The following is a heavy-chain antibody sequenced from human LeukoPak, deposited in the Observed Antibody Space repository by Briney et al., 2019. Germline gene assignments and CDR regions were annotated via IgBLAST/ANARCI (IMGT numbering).Heavy chain of an antibody. CDR2: IFYTGST. Sequence: NPSETLSLTCTVSGGYISGFYWSWIRQPPGKGLEWIGNIFYTGSTKYNPSLKSRVTISVDTSKNQFSLKLASVTAADTAVYYCAREGIDDFWSGYPSDYWGQGTLVTVSS. J-gene: IGHJ4*02. CDR1: GGYISGFY. D-gene: IGHD3-3*01. V-gene: IGHV4-59*01. CDR3: AREGIDDFWSGYPSDY.